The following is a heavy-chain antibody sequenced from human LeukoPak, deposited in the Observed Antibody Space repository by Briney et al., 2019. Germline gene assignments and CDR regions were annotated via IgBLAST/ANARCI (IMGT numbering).Heavy chain of an antibody. J-gene: IGHJ3*02. Sequence: GASVKVSCKASGGTFSSYAISWVRQAPGQGLEWMGRIIPILGIANYAQKFQGRVTITADKSTSTAYMELSSLRSEDTAVYYCARGYDYGDRRHSFDIWGQGTMVTVSS. V-gene: IGHV1-69*04. CDR1: GGTFSSYA. CDR2: IIPILGIA. CDR3: ARGYDYGDRRHSFDI. D-gene: IGHD4-17*01.